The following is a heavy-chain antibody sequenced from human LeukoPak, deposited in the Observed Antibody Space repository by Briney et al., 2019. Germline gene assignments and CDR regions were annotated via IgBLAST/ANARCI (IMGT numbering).Heavy chain of an antibody. J-gene: IGHJ6*03. D-gene: IGHD6-13*01. CDR2: IYTSGST. CDR1: GGPISSHY. CDR3: ARGVENSSSWNYYYYYYMDV. V-gene: IGHV4-4*07. Sequence: PSETLSLTCTVSGGPISSHYWSWIRQPAGKGLEWIGRIYTSGSTNYNPSLKSRVTISVDTSKNQFSLKLSSVTAADTAVYYCARGVENSSSWNYYYYYYMDVWGKGTTVTISS.